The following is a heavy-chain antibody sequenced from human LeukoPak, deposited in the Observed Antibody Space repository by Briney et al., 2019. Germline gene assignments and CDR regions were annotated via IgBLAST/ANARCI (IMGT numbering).Heavy chain of an antibody. J-gene: IGHJ4*02. CDR3: AKDHKYRIAAAGRGWYFDY. D-gene: IGHD6-13*01. Sequence: GGSLRLSCAASGFTFSDYYMSWIRQAPGKGLEWISYISSSGSAMYYADSVKGRFTISRDNAKNSLYLQMNSLRAEDTAVYYCAKDHKYRIAAAGRGWYFDYWGQGTLVTVSS. V-gene: IGHV3-11*04. CDR1: GFTFSDYY. CDR2: ISSSGSAM.